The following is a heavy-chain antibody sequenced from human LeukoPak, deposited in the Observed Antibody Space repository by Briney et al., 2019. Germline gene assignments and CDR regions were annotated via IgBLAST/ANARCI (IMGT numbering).Heavy chain of an antibody. V-gene: IGHV3-48*03. D-gene: IGHD6-19*01. CDR1: GFTFSSYE. J-gene: IGHJ4*02. CDR2: ISSSGSTI. CDR3: AREGGSSGWSGLFIDY. Sequence: GGSLRLSCAASGFTFSSYEMNWVRQAPGKGLEWVSYISSSGSTIYYADSVKGRFTISRDNAKNSLYLQMNSLRAEDTAVYYCAREGGSSGWSGLFIDYWGQGTLVTVSS.